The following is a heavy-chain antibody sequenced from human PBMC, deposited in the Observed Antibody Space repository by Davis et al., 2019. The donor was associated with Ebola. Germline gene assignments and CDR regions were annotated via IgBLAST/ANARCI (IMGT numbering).Heavy chain of an antibody. J-gene: IGHJ4*02. CDR2: ISPHNGNT. CDR1: GYTFSGYY. V-gene: IGHV1-18*04. Sequence: AASVTVSCKASGYTFSGYYMHWVRQAPGQGLQWMGWISPHNGNTKYPQKFQGRLTMTTDTSTSTAYMELRSLRSDDTAIYYCARDSFCTYGVCNDRDFDYWGQGTLVTVSS. CDR3: ARDSFCTYGVCNDRDFDY. D-gene: IGHD2-8*01.